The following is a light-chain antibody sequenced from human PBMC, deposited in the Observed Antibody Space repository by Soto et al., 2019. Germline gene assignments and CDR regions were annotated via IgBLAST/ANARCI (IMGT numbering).Light chain of an antibody. CDR3: QQRSNLAPT. Sequence: EIVLTQSPVTLSLSPGERATLSCRASQSVDAYLAWYQQRPGKAPRLLIFDASNMATGIPTRFSGSGSGTDFTLTISSLEPEDFAVYYCQQRSNLAPTFGQGTKVEIK. V-gene: IGKV3-11*01. CDR2: DAS. J-gene: IGKJ1*01. CDR1: QSVDAY.